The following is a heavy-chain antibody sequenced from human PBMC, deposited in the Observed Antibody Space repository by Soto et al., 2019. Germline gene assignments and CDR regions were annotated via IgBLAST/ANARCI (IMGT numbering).Heavy chain of an antibody. J-gene: IGHJ5*02. CDR3: ARSDYYDSSGYYNWLDP. CDR2: INAGNGNT. Sequence: ASVKVSCKASGYTFTSYAMHWVRQAPGQRLEWMGWINAGNGNTKYSQKFQGRVTITRDTSASTAYMELSSLRSEDTAVYYCARSDYYDSSGYYNWLDPWGQGTLVTFSS. CDR1: GYTFTSYA. V-gene: IGHV1-3*01. D-gene: IGHD3-22*01.